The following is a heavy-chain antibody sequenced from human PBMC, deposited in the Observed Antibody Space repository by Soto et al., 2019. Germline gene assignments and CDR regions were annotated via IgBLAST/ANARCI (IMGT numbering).Heavy chain of an antibody. Sequence: ASVKVSCKASGYTFTSYGISWVRQAPGQGLEWMGWISAYNGNTNYAQKLQGRVTMTTDTSTSTAYMELRSLRSDDTAVYYCARVGSPPPDTAMVTREFTYYYYGMDVWGQGTTVTVSS. V-gene: IGHV1-18*01. CDR2: ISAYNGNT. CDR3: ARVGSPPPDTAMVTREFTYYYYGMDV. D-gene: IGHD5-18*01. J-gene: IGHJ6*02. CDR1: GYTFTSYG.